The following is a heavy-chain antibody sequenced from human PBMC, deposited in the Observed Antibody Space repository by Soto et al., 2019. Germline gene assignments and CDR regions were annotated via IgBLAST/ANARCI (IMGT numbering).Heavy chain of an antibody. CDR2: INPKSGGT. CDR3: ARGIAALRLSWFGP. Sequence: QAQLVQSGAEVKKPGASVKVSCMASGYTFSGNYLHWVRQAPGQGLEWMGWINPKSGGTGYAQKFQGRVTRPTDTSTSAAYIERSSLRSADTSVYYCARGIAALRLSWFGPWGQGTLVTVSS. V-gene: IGHV1-2*02. D-gene: IGHD6-13*01. CDR1: GYTFSGNY. J-gene: IGHJ5*02.